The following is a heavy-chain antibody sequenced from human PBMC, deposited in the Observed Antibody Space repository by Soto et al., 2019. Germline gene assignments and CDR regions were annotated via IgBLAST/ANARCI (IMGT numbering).Heavy chain of an antibody. V-gene: IGHV1-46*01. CDR2: INPSGGST. J-gene: IGHJ5*02. D-gene: IGHD5-18*01. Sequence: ASVKVSCKASGYTFTSYYIHWVRQAPGQGLEWMGIINPSGGSTSYAQKFQGRVTTTRDTSTSTVYMELSSLRSEDTAVYYCARNGYSYGHGWFDPWGQGTLVTV. CDR3: ARNGYSYGHGWFDP. CDR1: GYTFTSYY.